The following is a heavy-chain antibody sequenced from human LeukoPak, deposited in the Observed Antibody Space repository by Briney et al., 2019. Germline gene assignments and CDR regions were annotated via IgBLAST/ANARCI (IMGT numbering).Heavy chain of an antibody. CDR2: IYSGGST. D-gene: IGHD3-16*01. Sequence: GGSLRLSCAASGFTVSSNYMSWVRQAPGKGLEWVSVIYSGGSTYYADSVMGRFTISRDNSKNTLYLQMYSLRAEDTAVYYCARDRITFGGAGAKYYGMDVWGQGTTVTVSS. V-gene: IGHV3-66*01. J-gene: IGHJ6*02. CDR1: GFTVSSNY. CDR3: ARDRITFGGAGAKYYGMDV.